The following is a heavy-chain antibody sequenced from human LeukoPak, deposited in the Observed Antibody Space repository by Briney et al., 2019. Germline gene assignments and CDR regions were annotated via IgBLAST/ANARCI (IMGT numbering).Heavy chain of an antibody. J-gene: IGHJ4*02. D-gene: IGHD4-17*01. CDR3: AKDHASVTSDYFDY. CDR1: GFTFSSYW. CDR2: ISGSGGST. Sequence: PGGSLRLSCAASGFTFSSYWMHWVRQAPGKGLEWVSAISGSGGSTYYPDSVKGRFTISRDNSKNTLYLQINSLRAADTAVYYCAKDHASVTSDYFDYWGQGALVTVSS. V-gene: IGHV3-23*01.